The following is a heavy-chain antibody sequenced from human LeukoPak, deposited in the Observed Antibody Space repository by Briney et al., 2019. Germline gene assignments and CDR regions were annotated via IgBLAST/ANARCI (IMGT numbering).Heavy chain of an antibody. Sequence: ASVKVPCKASGYTFTSYDINWVRQATGQGLEWMGWMNPNSGNTGYAQKFQGRVTMTRDTSISTAYMELSRLRSDDTAVYYCARDRRYYYDSSGYWGRLDAFDIWGQGTMVTVSS. CDR2: MNPNSGNT. CDR3: ARDRRYYYDSSGYWGRLDAFDI. J-gene: IGHJ3*02. D-gene: IGHD3-22*01. V-gene: IGHV1-8*01. CDR1: GYTFTSYD.